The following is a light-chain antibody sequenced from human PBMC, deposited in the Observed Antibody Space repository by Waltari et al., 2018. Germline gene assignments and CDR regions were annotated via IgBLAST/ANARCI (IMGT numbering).Light chain of an antibody. V-gene: IGLV4-69*01. Sequence: QLMLTQSPSASASLGASVKLTCTLSSGHSSYAITWHQQQPEKGPRYLMKVNSDGSHIKGDWIPDLFSGSSSGAERYLTISSLQSEDEADYYCQTGGFGIWVFGGGTKLTVL. CDR2: VNSDGSH. CDR1: SGHSSYA. J-gene: IGLJ3*02. CDR3: QTGGFGIWV.